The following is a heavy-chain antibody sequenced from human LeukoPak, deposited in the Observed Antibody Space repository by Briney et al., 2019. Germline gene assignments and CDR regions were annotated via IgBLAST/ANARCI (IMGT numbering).Heavy chain of an antibody. D-gene: IGHD3-9*01. V-gene: IGHV3-30-3*01. CDR1: GFTFSSYA. CDR2: ISYDGSNK. CDR3: ARHNFDYDAFDI. Sequence: GRSLRLSCAASGFTFSSYAMHWVRQAPGKGLEWVAVISYDGSNKYYADSVKGRFTISRDSSKNTLYLQMNSLRAEDTAVYYCARHNFDYDAFDIWGQGTMVTVSS. J-gene: IGHJ3*02.